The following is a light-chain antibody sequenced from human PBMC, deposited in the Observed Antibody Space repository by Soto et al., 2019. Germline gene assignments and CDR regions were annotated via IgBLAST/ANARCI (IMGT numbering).Light chain of an antibody. CDR3: QQSYSTPFT. Sequence: DIQMTQSPSSLSASVGGRVTITCRASQSISSYLNWYQQKPGKAPNLLIYGASSLQSGVPSRFSGSGSGTDCTLTISSLQPEDVATYYCQQSYSTPFTLGQGTRLEIK. CDR1: QSISSY. V-gene: IGKV1-39*01. J-gene: IGKJ5*01. CDR2: GAS.